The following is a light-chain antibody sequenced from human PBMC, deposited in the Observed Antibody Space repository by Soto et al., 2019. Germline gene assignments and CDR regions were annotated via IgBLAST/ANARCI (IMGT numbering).Light chain of an antibody. V-gene: IGLV1-44*01. CDR2: INN. CDR1: SSNIGSNT. J-gene: IGLJ2*01. CDR3: AAWDDSLNGVV. Sequence: QSVLTQPPSASGTPGQRVTISCSGSSSNIGSNTVNWYQQFPGTAPKLLISINNQRPLGVPDRFSGSKSGTSASLAISGLQSEDEADYYCAAWDDSLNGVVFGGGTKLTVL.